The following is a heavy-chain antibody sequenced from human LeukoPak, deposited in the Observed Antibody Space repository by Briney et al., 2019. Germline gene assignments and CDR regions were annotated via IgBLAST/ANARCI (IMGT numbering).Heavy chain of an antibody. CDR1: GGSISSSSYY. CDR3: ARGPSRYCGNTTCYRYY. D-gene: IGHD2-2*01. Sequence: NASETLSLTCTVSGGSISSSSYYWGWIRQPPGKGLEWIGTIYYSGSTFYNPSLKSRVTISIDTSKNQFSLKMSSVTAADTAVYYCARGPSRYCGNTTCYRYYWGQGTLVTVSS. J-gene: IGHJ4*02. CDR2: IYYSGST. V-gene: IGHV4-39*07.